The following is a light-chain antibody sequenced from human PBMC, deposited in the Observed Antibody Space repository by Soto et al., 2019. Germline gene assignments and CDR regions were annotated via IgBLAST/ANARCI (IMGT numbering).Light chain of an antibody. CDR3: VPYVGSGIWV. J-gene: IGLJ3*02. CDR1: SGSVSTSYY. Sequence: QTVVTQEPSLSVSPGGTVTLTCALSSGSVSTSYYPSWYQQTPGQAPRTLIYSTNTRSSGVPDRFSGSILGNKAALTIAGAQADDESDYYCVPYVGSGIWVFGGGTKLTVL. CDR2: STN. V-gene: IGLV8-61*01.